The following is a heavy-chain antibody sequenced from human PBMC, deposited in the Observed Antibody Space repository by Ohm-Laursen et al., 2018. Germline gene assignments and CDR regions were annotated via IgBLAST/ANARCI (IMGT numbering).Heavy chain of an antibody. D-gene: IGHD1-20*01. Sequence: LRLSCTASGFTFSSYGMHWVRQAPGKGLEWVAVISYDGSNKYYADSVKGRFTISRDNSKNTLYLQMNSLRAEGTAVYYCARRLRLLARITGTPLTFDYWGQGTLVTVSS. V-gene: IGHV3-30*03. J-gene: IGHJ4*02. CDR1: GFTFSSYG. CDR3: ARRLRLLARITGTPLTFDY. CDR2: ISYDGSNK.